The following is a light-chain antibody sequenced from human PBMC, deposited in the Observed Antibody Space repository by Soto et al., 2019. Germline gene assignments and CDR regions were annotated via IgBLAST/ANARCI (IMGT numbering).Light chain of an antibody. CDR1: QSVSSSY. J-gene: IGKJ4*01. V-gene: IGKV3-15*01. CDR2: DAS. Sequence: EIVLTQSPGTLSVSPGDRVTLSCRASQSVSSSYLAWHQQKPGQAPRLLMYDASTRATGIPARFSGSGSGTEFTLTISSLQSEDFAVYYCQQYNNWPKLTFGGGTKVDIK. CDR3: QQYNNWPKLT.